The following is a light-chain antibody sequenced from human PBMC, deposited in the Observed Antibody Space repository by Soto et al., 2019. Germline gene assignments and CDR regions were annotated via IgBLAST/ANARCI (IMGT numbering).Light chain of an antibody. Sequence: IQLTQSPSPLSASVGDRVTITCRASQGISTFLAWYQQKAGKAPKLLIYAASTLQSGVPSRFSGSGSGTDFTLTISSLQSEDFATYYCQQLNSYPITFGQGTRLEIK. CDR2: AAS. V-gene: IGKV1-9*01. J-gene: IGKJ5*01. CDR3: QQLNSYPIT. CDR1: QGISTF.